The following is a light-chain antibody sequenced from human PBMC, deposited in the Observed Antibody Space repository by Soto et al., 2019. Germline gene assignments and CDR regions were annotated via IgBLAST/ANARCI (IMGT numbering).Light chain of an antibody. CDR2: GTS. CDR1: QSVDTY. CDR3: QQYATSPTT. Sequence: EIVLTQSPGTLSLSPGERATVSCRASQSVDTYLAWYQLKPGQAPRLLIHGTSSRATGTPGRFSGSGSGTDFTLSISNVEPEDFAVYYCQQYATSPTTFGQGARLDNK. V-gene: IGKV3-20*01. J-gene: IGKJ5*01.